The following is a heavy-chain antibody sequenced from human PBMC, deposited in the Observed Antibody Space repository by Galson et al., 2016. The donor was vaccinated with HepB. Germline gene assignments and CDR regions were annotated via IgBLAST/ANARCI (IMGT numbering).Heavy chain of an antibody. CDR1: GFTISDHY. Sequence: SLRLSCAASGFTISDHYMDWVRQAPGKGLEWIGRSRNKANSHTTEYAASVKGRFTISRDDSQNSLYLQMNSLKSEDTAVYYCVPTSVTSRPFDYWGQGTPVTVSS. V-gene: IGHV3-72*01. CDR3: VPTSVTSRPFDY. J-gene: IGHJ4*02. CDR2: SRNKANSHTT. D-gene: IGHD4-17*01.